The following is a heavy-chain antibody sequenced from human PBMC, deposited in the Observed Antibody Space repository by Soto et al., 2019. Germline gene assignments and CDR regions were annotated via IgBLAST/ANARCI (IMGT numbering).Heavy chain of an antibody. CDR2: TSYDGSEK. CDR1: GFTFRSYV. Sequence: QVQLVESGGGVVQPGTSLRVSCVGSGFTFRSYVIHWVRQAPGKGLEWVALTSYDGSEKYYGDSVRGRFTISRDNSRNTVDLQMDSLRLEDTALYYCARWGTTGGLDVWGQGTLVSVSS. V-gene: IGHV3-30*19. D-gene: IGHD3-16*01. CDR3: ARWGTTGGLDV. J-gene: IGHJ1*01.